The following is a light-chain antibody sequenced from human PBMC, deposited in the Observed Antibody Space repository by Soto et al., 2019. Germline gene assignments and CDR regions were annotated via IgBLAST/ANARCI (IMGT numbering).Light chain of an antibody. CDR3: QQSYSTPYT. J-gene: IGKJ2*01. CDR2: AAS. V-gene: IGKV1-39*01. Sequence: DIQMTQSPSSLSASVGYRVTITWRSSQSISSYLNWYQQKPGKAPKLLIYAASSLQSGVPSRFSGSGSGTDFTLTITSLQHEDFATYYCQQSYSTPYTFGQGTKVDIK. CDR1: QSISSY.